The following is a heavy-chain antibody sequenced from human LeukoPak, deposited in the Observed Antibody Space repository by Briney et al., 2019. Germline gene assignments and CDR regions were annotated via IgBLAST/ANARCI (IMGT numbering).Heavy chain of an antibody. CDR2: INWDGGST. V-gene: IGHV3-43*01. CDR3: AKGDVDSPMNFYH. D-gene: IGHD5-12*01. CDR1: GFIFDDFT. Sequence: GGSLRLSCAASGFIFDDFTLHWVRQAPGNGLEWVSLINWDGGSTYYADSVKARFTISRDNSKNSLYLQMDSLTTEDTAFYYCAKGDVDSPMNFYHWGQGTLVTVSS. J-gene: IGHJ4*02.